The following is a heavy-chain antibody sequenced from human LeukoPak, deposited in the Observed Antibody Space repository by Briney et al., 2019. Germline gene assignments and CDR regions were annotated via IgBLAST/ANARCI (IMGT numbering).Heavy chain of an antibody. CDR2: IRSKAYGGTT. J-gene: IGHJ3*02. V-gene: IGHV3-49*03. CDR3: TEAGTNPDAFDI. CDR1: GFTFGDYA. Sequence: GGSLRLSCTASGFTFGDYAMSWFRQAPGKRLEWVGFIRSKAYGGTTEYAASVKGRFTISRDDSKSIAYLQMNCLKTEDTAVYYCTEAGTNPDAFDIWGQGTMVTVSS. D-gene: IGHD1-1*01.